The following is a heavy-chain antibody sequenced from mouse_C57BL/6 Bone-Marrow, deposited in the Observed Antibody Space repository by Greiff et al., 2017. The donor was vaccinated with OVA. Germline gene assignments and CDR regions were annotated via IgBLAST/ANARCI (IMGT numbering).Heavy chain of an antibody. CDR3: ARSDLLWLRRGDY. Sequence: VQLQQPGAELVKPGASVKMSCKASGYTFTSNWITWVKQRPGQGLEWIGDIYPGSGSTNYNEKFKSKATLTVDTSSSTAYMQLSSLTSEDSAVYYCARSDLLWLRRGDYWGQGTTLTVSS. CDR2: IYPGSGST. CDR1: GYTFTSNW. J-gene: IGHJ2*01. D-gene: IGHD2-2*01. V-gene: IGHV1-55*01.